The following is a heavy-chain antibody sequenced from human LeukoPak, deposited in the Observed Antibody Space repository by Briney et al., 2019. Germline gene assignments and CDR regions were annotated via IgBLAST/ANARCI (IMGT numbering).Heavy chain of an antibody. D-gene: IGHD5-24*01. J-gene: IGHJ4*02. CDR3: ARLSRGPGWADY. CDR1: GYSFNTNW. CDR2: IYPGDSDT. Sequence: GESLKISCKGSGYSFNTNWIGWVRQMPGKGLEWVGIIYPGDSDTTYSPSFQDQVTISADKSISTAYVQWSSLKASDTAMYYCARLSRGPGWADYWGQGTLVTVSS. V-gene: IGHV5-51*01.